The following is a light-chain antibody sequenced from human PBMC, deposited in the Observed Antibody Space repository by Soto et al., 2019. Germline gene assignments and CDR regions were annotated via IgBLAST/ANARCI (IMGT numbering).Light chain of an antibody. J-gene: IGLJ1*01. CDR3: SAWDASLNGYV. CDR1: SSNIGSKT. Sequence: QSVLTQPPSASGTPGQRVTISCSGSSSNIGSKTVNWYQQLPGTAPKLLIYSNYQRPSGVPDRFSGSKSGTSASLAISGLQSEDEADDYCSAWDASLNGYVFGTGTKVTVL. CDR2: SNY. V-gene: IGLV1-44*01.